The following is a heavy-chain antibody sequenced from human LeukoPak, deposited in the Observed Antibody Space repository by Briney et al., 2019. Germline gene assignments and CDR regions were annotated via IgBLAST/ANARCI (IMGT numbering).Heavy chain of an antibody. J-gene: IGHJ4*02. Sequence: GGSLRLSCAASGFTVSSNYMSWVRQAPGKGLEWVSVIYSDSSTYYADSVKGRFTISRDNSKNTLFLQMNSLRAEDTAVYYCARHISSGGTYAHFDYWGQGTLVTVSS. D-gene: IGHD1-26*01. V-gene: IGHV3-53*01. CDR3: ARHISSGGTYAHFDY. CDR2: IYSDSST. CDR1: GFTVSSNY.